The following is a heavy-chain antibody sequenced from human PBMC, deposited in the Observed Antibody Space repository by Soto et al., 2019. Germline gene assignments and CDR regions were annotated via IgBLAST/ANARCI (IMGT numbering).Heavy chain of an antibody. CDR2: IYYSGST. Sequence: QVQLQESGPGLVKPSQTLSLTCTVSGGSISSGDYYWSGIRQPPGKGLEWIGYIYYSGSTYYNPSLNSRVTIPVDTSKNQCSLKLSSVTAADTAVYYCASEYSSGYYSSFDYWGQGTLVTVSS. D-gene: IGHD3-22*01. CDR3: ASEYSSGYYSSFDY. CDR1: GGSISSGDYY. V-gene: IGHV4-30-4*01. J-gene: IGHJ4*02.